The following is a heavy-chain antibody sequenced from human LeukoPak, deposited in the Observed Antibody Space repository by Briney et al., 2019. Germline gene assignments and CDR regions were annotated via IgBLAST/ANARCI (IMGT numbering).Heavy chain of an antibody. CDR1: GFTFDDYA. Sequence: GGSLRLSCAASGFTFDDYAMHWVRQAPGKGLEWVSGISWNSGSIGYADSVKGRFTISRDNAKNSLYLQMNSLRAEDTALYYCAKDRGMRTYYFDYWGQGTLVTVS. V-gene: IGHV3-9*01. CDR3: AKDRGMRTYYFDY. CDR2: ISWNSGSI. J-gene: IGHJ4*02. D-gene: IGHD1-7*01.